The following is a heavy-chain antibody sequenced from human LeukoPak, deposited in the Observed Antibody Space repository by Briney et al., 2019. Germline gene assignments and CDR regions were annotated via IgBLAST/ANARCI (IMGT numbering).Heavy chain of an antibody. J-gene: IGHJ4*02. Sequence: SETLSRTCSVSGGSISSYYWSWIRQPPGKGLEWIGYIYYSGSINYNPSLKSRVTISVDTSKNQLSLKLSSVTAADTAVYYCVVGHNYFDYWGQGTLVTVSS. CDR1: GGSISSYY. CDR2: IYYSGSI. CDR3: VVGHNYFDY. D-gene: IGHD2-15*01. V-gene: IGHV4-59*01.